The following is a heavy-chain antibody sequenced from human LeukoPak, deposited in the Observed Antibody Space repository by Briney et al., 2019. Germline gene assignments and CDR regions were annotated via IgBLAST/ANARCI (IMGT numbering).Heavy chain of an antibody. J-gene: IGHJ4*02. V-gene: IGHV4-39*07. Sequence: SQTLSLTCTVSGGSISSSSYYWGWIRQPPGKGLEWIGSIYYSGSTYYNPSLKSRVTISVDTSKNQFSLKLSSVTAADTAVYYCARVLVASPHFDYWGQGTLVTVSS. CDR2: IYYSGST. CDR3: ARVLVASPHFDY. CDR1: GGSISSSSYY.